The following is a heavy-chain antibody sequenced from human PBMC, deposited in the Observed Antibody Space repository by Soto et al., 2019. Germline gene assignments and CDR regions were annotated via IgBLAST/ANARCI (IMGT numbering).Heavy chain of an antibody. CDR1: GGSISSGDYY. J-gene: IGHJ4*02. Sequence: QVQLQESGPGLVKPSQTLSLTCTVSGGSISSGDYYWSWIRQPPGKGLEWIGYIYYSGSTYYNPSIKSRVTTSVGPYKNQFSPKLSSVTAADTAVYYCAREWGSYGSGIDYWGQGTLVTVSS. CDR2: IYYSGST. V-gene: IGHV4-30-4*01. D-gene: IGHD3-10*01. CDR3: AREWGSYGSGIDY.